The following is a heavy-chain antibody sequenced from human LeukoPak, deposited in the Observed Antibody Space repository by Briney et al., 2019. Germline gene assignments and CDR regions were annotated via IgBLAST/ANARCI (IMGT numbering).Heavy chain of an antibody. CDR1: GDSISSSSYY. V-gene: IGHV4-39*07. J-gene: IGHJ4*02. Sequence: SETLSLTCTVSGDSISSSSYYWGWIRQPPEKGLEWIGEIYHSGSTNYNPSLKSRVTISVDKSKNQFSLKLSPVTAADTAVYYCARGAYYYESSSWGQGALVTVSS. CDR3: ARGAYYYESSS. CDR2: IYHSGST. D-gene: IGHD3-22*01.